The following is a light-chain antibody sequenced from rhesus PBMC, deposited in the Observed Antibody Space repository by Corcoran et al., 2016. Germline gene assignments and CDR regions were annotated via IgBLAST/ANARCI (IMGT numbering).Light chain of an antibody. CDR3: AAWDSSLSAYS. Sequence: QAGLTQPPSVSKGLRQTATLTCTVNSNDVGHQGAAWLQQHQGHPPKLLSSRNNNRPSGISERFSASRSGNTVSLTITGHQPEVEADGDCAAWDSSLSAYSFGSGTRLTVL. V-gene: IGLV10-114*01. J-gene: IGLJ1*01. CDR2: RNN. CDR1: SNDVGHQG.